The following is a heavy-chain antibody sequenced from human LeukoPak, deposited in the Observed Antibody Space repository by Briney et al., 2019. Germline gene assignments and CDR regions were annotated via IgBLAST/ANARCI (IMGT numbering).Heavy chain of an antibody. CDR2: IKGVGSAK. V-gene: IGHV3-7*01. J-gene: IGHJ4*02. Sequence: GGSLRLSCAASGFTFSSSWMAWVRQAPGKGVEWVANIKGVGSAKHSADSVKGRFTISRDKAKNSLYLQMNSLRVEDTGVYFCARDVIGILEDWGQGTLVTVSS. CDR1: GFTFSSSW. CDR3: ARDVIGILED. D-gene: IGHD2/OR15-2a*01.